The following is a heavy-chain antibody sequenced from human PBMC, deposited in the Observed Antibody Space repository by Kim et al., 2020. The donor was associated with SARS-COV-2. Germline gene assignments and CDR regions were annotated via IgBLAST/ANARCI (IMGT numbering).Heavy chain of an antibody. J-gene: IGHJ6*02. D-gene: IGHD2-2*01. Sequence: YAPKFQERVTITRDMSTSTAYMELSSLRSEDTAVYYCAASTGVYYYGMDVWGQGTTVTVSS. V-gene: IGHV1-58*01. CDR3: AASTGVYYYGMDV.